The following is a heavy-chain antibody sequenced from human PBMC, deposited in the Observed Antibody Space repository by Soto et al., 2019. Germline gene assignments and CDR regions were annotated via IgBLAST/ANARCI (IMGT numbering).Heavy chain of an antibody. V-gene: IGHV3-30-3*01. CDR2: ISYDGSNK. Sequence: GGSLRLSCAASGFTFSSYAMHWVRQAPGKGLEWVAVISYDGSNKYYADSVKGRFTISRDNSKNTLYLQMNSLRAEDTAVYYCARAAVLLWFGELFAFDYWGQGTLVTVSS. CDR1: GFTFSSYA. D-gene: IGHD3-10*01. CDR3: ARAAVLLWFGELFAFDY. J-gene: IGHJ4*02.